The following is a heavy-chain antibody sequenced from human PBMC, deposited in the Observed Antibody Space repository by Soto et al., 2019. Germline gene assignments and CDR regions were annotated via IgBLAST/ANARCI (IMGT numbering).Heavy chain of an antibody. D-gene: IGHD3-9*01. V-gene: IGHV3-9*01. Sequence: LRLSCAASGFTFDDYAMHWVRQGPGKGLEWVSGISWNSGGIGYADSVKGRFTISRDNAKNSLYLQMDRLRPGDTAFYYCAKSPHDILIGSAFDYWGQGTLVTVS. CDR1: GFTFDDYA. J-gene: IGHJ4*02. CDR2: ISWNSGGI. CDR3: AKSPHDILIGSAFDY.